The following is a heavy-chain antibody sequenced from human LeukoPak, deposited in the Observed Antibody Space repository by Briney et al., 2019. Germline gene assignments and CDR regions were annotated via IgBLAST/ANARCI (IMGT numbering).Heavy chain of an antibody. CDR2: IYTSGST. D-gene: IGHD3-3*01. Sequence: PSQTLSLTCTVSGGSISSGSYYWSWIRQPAGKGLEWIGRIYTSGSTNYNPSLKSRVTISVDTSKNQFSLKLSSVTAADTAVYYCARQALRFLEWFQGPYFDYWGQGTLVTVSS. J-gene: IGHJ4*02. CDR3: ARQALRFLEWFQGPYFDY. V-gene: IGHV4-61*02. CDR1: GGSISSGSYY.